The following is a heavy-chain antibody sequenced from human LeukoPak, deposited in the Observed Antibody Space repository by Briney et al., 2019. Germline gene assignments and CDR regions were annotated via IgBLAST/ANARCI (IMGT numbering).Heavy chain of an antibody. Sequence: SETLSLTCTVSGGSISSYYWSWIRQPPGKGLEWVGRLQTSGIIDHNPSLKSRVTMSMDTSKNQFSLKLTSMTAADTAVYYCASTTDYGPLGYWGQGTLVTVSS. D-gene: IGHD4/OR15-4a*01. CDR2: LQTSGII. CDR1: GGSISSYY. V-gene: IGHV4-4*07. CDR3: ASTTDYGPLGY. J-gene: IGHJ4*02.